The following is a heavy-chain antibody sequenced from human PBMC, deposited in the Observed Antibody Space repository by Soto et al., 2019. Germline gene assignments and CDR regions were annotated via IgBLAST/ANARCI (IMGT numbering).Heavy chain of an antibody. CDR1: GSTISGYA. V-gene: IGHV3-30-3*01. CDR3: ARGDGHTYGTFFDY. CDR2: ISYDGSNK. Sequence: GGSLRLSCAVSGSTISGYAMHWVRQAPGKGLEWVAFISYDGSNKYYADSVTGRFTISRDNSKNTVYLQMNSLRAEDTAVYYCARGDGHTYGTFFDYWGQGTLVTVSS. J-gene: IGHJ4*02. D-gene: IGHD5-18*01.